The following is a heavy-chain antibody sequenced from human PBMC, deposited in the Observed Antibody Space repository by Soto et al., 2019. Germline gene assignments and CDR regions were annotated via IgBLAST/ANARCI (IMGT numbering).Heavy chain of an antibody. CDR1: GYTFTSYD. CDR2: MNPNSGNT. CDR3: ARLGSSPYYYGMDV. V-gene: IGHV1-8*01. J-gene: IGHJ6*02. Sequence: QVQLVQSGAEVKKPGASVKVSCKDSGYTFTSYDINWVRQATGQGLEWMGWMNPNSGNTGYAQKFQGRVTMTRNTSISTAYMELSSLRSEDTAVYYCARLGSSPYYYGMDVCGQGTTVTVSS. D-gene: IGHD6-6*01.